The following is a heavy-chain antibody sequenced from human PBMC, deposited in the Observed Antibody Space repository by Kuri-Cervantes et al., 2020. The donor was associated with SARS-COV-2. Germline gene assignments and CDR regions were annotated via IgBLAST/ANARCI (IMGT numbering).Heavy chain of an antibody. Sequence: GESLKISCAASGFTFSSYAMSWVRQAPGKGLEWVSSISSSSSYIYYADSVKGRFTISRDNAKNSLYLQMNSLRAEDTAVYYCARVQSEGDIVVVPAAINYYYYGMDVWGQGTTVTVSS. J-gene: IGHJ6*02. CDR3: ARVQSEGDIVVVPAAINYYYYGMDV. CDR2: ISSSSSYI. V-gene: IGHV3-21*01. CDR1: GFTFSSYA. D-gene: IGHD2-2*01.